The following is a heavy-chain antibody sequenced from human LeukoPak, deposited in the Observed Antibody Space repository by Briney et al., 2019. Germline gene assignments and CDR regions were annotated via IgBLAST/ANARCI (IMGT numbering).Heavy chain of an antibody. V-gene: IGHV3-11*01. CDR2: ISSSGSTI. Sequence: GGSLRLSCAASGFTLSDYYMSWIRQAPGKGLEWVSYISSSGSTIYYADSVKGRFTISRDNAKNSLYLQMNSLRAEDTAVYYCANGRGSSYGGNSDDAFDIWGQGTMVTVSS. J-gene: IGHJ3*02. D-gene: IGHD4-23*01. CDR3: ANGRGSSYGGNSDDAFDI. CDR1: GFTLSDYY.